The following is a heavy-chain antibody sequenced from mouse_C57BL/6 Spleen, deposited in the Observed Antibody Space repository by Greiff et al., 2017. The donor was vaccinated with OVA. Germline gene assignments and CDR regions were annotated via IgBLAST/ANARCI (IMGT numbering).Heavy chain of an antibody. CDR2: IYPGDGDT. J-gene: IGHJ3*01. CDR3: AGYDYDWFAY. V-gene: IGHV1-82*01. Sequence: QVQLQQSGPELVKPGASVKISCKASGYAFSSSWMNWVKQRPGKGLEWIGRIYPGDGDTNYNGKFKGKATLTADKSSSTAYMQLSSLTSEDSAVYFCAGYDYDWFAYWGQGTLVTVSA. CDR1: GYAFSSSW. D-gene: IGHD2-4*01.